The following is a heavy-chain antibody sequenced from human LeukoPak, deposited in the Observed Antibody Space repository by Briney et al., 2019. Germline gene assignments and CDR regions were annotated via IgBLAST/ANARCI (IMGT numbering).Heavy chain of an antibody. CDR1: GITLSNYG. Sequence: GSLRLSCAVSGITLSNYGMSWVRQAPGKGLEWVSAISGSGGSTYYADSVKGRFTISRDNSKNTLYLQMNSLRAEDTAVYYCAKDAIDEYSSLDPWGQGTLVTVSS. V-gene: IGHV3-23*01. CDR2: ISGSGGST. CDR3: AKDAIDEYSSLDP. J-gene: IGHJ5*02. D-gene: IGHD6-6*01.